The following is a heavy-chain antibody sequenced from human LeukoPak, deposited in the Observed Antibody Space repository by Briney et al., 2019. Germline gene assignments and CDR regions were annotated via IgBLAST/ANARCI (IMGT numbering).Heavy chain of an antibody. CDR3: VKEHYYDSSGYSDY. D-gene: IGHD3-22*01. CDR2: ISGSGGST. Sequence: GGSLRLFCAASGFTFNNYAMSWVRQAPGKGLEWVSAISGSGGSTYYADSVKGRFTISRDNSKNTLYLQMNSLRAEDTAVYYCVKEHYYDSSGYSDYWGQGTLVTVSS. V-gene: IGHV3-23*01. J-gene: IGHJ4*02. CDR1: GFTFNNYA.